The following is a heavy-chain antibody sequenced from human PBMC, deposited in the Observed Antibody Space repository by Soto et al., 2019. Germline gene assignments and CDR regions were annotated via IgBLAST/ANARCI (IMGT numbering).Heavy chain of an antibody. J-gene: IGHJ6*02. V-gene: IGHV4-59*01. Sequence: PSETLSLTCTVSGGSISNSYWSWIRQPPGKGLEWIGYLYNTGSTIYNPSLKSRVTISVDTSKNQFSLKLNSVTAADTAVYYCARDLWGYCGTDCYPLDVWGQGTTVTVSS. CDR2: LYNTGST. CDR1: GGSISNSY. CDR3: ARDLWGYCGTDCYPLDV. D-gene: IGHD2-21*02.